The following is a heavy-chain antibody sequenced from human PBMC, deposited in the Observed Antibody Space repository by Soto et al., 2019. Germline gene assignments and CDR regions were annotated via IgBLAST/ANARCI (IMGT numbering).Heavy chain of an antibody. Sequence: QVQLQESGPGLVKASGTLSLTCTVSGGSIITRNWWSWVRQPPGKGLEWIGEVDHSGSTNYNPSLQTRVAISVDMSKNKFSLKLTPATTADTAVYYCARRAALCGTSGAPVDWGQGTLVNVSS. CDR3: ARRAALCGTSGAPVD. D-gene: IGHD1-26*01. CDR1: GGSIITRNW. J-gene: IGHJ4*02. V-gene: IGHV4-4*02. CDR2: VDHSGST.